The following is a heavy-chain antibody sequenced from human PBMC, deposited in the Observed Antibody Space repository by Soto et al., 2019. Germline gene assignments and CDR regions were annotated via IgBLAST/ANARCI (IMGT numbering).Heavy chain of an antibody. D-gene: IGHD3-22*01. J-gene: IGHJ4*02. CDR3: ARPKDYDDCLDY. V-gene: IGHV1-3*01. Sequence: QVQLVQSGAEVKKPGASVKVSCKASGYTSTRYNMNRVRQAPRLRHEWMGWINAGNGDTKYSRKFQGKGTFRRDTSANTAYMELSSLTHEDTAVYSCARPKDYDDCLDYWRQGTLVTVSS. CDR2: INAGNGDT. CDR1: GYTSTRYN.